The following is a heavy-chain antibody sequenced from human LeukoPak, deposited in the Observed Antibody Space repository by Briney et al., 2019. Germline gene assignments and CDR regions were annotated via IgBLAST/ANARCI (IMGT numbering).Heavy chain of an antibody. CDR1: GFTFSSHW. V-gene: IGHV3-30*18. CDR3: AKDGSMYSSSWNLYFQH. CDR2: ISYDGSNK. D-gene: IGHD6-13*01. Sequence: PGGSLRLSCAASGFTFSSHWMTWIRQAPGEGLEWVAVISYDGSNKYYADSVKGRFTISRDNSKNTLYLQMNSLRAEDTAVYYCAKDGSMYSSSWNLYFQHWGQGTLVTVSS. J-gene: IGHJ1*01.